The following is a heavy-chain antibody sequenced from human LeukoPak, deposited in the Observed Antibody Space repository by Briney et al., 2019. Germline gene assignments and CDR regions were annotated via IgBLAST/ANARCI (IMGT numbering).Heavy chain of an antibody. J-gene: IGHJ5*02. V-gene: IGHV6-1*01. D-gene: IGHD3-10*01. CDR3: ARQAPGQPAGWFDP. CDR2: TYYRSKWYN. Sequence: SQTLSLTCAISGDSVSSNSAAWNWIRQSPSRGLEWLGRTYYRSKWYNDYAVSVKSRITINPDTSKNQFSLKLSSVTAADTAVYYCARQAPGQPAGWFDPWGQGTLVTVSS. CDR1: GDSVSSNSAA.